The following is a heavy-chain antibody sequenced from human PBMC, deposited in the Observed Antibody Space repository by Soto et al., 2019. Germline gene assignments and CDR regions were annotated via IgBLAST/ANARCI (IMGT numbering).Heavy chain of an antibody. D-gene: IGHD3-22*01. CDR2: IWYDGSNK. CDR1: GFTFSSYG. Sequence: GGSLRLSCAASGFTFSSYGMHWVRQAPGKGLEWVAVIWYDGSNKYYADSVKGRFTISRDNSKNTLYLQMNSLRAEDTAVYYCARDAITYYYDSSGREIGSYYFDYWGQGTLVTVSS. J-gene: IGHJ4*02. CDR3: ARDAITYYYDSSGREIGSYYFDY. V-gene: IGHV3-33*01.